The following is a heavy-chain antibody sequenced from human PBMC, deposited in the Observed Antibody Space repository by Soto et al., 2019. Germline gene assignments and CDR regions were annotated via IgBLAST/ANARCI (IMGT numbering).Heavy chain of an antibody. Sequence: EVHLVESGGGLVQPGRSLRLSCAASGFTFDDYAMHWVRQAPGKGLEWVSGISWNSGTLGYADSVKGRFTISRDNAKKSLYLQMNSLRAEDTALYYCVKALGEYSGNSLNYGGQGTLVTVSS. CDR1: GFTFDDYA. V-gene: IGHV3-9*01. J-gene: IGHJ4*02. CDR3: VKALGEYSGNSLNY. CDR2: ISWNSGTL. D-gene: IGHD6-6*01.